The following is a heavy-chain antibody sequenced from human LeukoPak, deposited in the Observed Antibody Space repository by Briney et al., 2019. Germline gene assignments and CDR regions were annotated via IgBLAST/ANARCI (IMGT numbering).Heavy chain of an antibody. CDR3: AKVMGYDYVWGSYRPAYYFDY. CDR2: ISGSGGST. V-gene: IGHV3-23*01. CDR1: GFTFSSYG. J-gene: IGHJ4*02. Sequence: GGSLRLSCAASGFTFSSYGMSWVRQAPGKGLEWVSAISGSGGSTYYADSVKGRFTISRDNSKNTLYLQMNSLRAEDTAVYYCAKVMGYDYVWGSYRPAYYFDYWGQGTLVTVSS. D-gene: IGHD3-16*02.